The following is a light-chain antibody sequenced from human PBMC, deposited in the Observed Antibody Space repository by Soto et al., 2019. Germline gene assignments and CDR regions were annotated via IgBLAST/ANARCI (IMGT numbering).Light chain of an antibody. CDR3: AAWDGSLSGRV. CDR1: SSNVGVNY. J-gene: IGLJ3*02. Sequence: QSALTQPPSVSGTPGQRVTIYCSGSSSNVGVNYVYWSQHFPGTAPKLLIHTNDQRPSGVPDRFSGSKSGTSASLAISGLRSEDEADYYCAAWDGSLSGRVFGGGTKVTVL. CDR2: TND. V-gene: IGLV1-47*02.